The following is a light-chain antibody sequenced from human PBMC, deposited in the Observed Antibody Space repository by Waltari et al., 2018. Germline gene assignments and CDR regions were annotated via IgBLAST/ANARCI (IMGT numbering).Light chain of an antibody. CDR3: LHDSHYPWT. Sequence: IHMTHSPSLLSASVGDRVTITFRASHAIINELGWYQHKPGTAPKLLIYAASSLHSGVPSRFRGSGFGTDFTLTISSVQPEDFATYYCLHDSHYPWTFGGGTKVEIK. CDR1: HAIINE. CDR2: AAS. J-gene: IGKJ4*01. V-gene: IGKV1-6*01.